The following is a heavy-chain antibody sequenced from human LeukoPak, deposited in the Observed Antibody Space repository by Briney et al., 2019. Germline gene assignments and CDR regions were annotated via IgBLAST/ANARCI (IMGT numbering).Heavy chain of an antibody. CDR3: ASPSISGSYYY. D-gene: IGHD1-26*01. CDR2: INHSGST. J-gene: IGHJ4*02. CDR1: GGSINGYS. Sequence: SETLSLTCSVSGGSINGYSWSWIRQPPGKGLEWIGEINHSGSTNYNPSLKSRVTISVDTSKNQFSLKLSSVTAADTAVYYCASPSISGSYYYWGQGTLVTVSS. V-gene: IGHV4-34*01.